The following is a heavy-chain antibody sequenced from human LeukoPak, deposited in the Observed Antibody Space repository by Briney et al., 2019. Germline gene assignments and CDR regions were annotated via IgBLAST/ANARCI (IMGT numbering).Heavy chain of an antibody. D-gene: IGHD1-1*01. CDR2: IGTTSSYI. CDR1: GFTFSSYG. J-gene: IGHJ4*02. CDR3: ARDSYGWHDRWDY. V-gene: IGHV3-21*01. Sequence: PGGSLRLSCAASGFTFSSYGINWVRQAPGEGLEWVSFIGTTSSYIYYADSVKGRFTISRDNAKNSVYLQMNSLRAEDTAVYYCARDSYGWHDRWDYWGEGTLVTVSS.